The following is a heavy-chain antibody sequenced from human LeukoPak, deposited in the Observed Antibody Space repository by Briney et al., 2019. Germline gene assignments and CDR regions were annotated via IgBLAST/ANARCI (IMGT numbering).Heavy chain of an antibody. D-gene: IGHD3-22*01. J-gene: IGHJ4*02. CDR1: EFSVSTNY. V-gene: IGHV3-53*05. Sequence: PGGSLRLSCVASEFSVSTNYMTWVRQAPGKGPEWVSVLYDSNENFYLAAVEGRFFISRDSPTNTLYLQMNSLRPEDTAVYYCARGISGHSIFGSGLSDYWGRGTLVTVFS. CDR2: LYDSNEN. CDR3: ARGISGHSIFGSGLSDY.